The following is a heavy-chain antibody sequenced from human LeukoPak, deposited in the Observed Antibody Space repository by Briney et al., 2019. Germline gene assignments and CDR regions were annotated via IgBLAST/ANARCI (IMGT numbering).Heavy chain of an antibody. CDR3: ARGDGYNFFDY. Sequence: GGSLRLSCAASGFTVSSSHMTWVRQAPGKGLEWVSILYSGGTTYYADSVKGRFTISRDNSENTLYLQMKSLRAEDTAVYYCARGDGYNFFDYWGQGTLVTVSS. D-gene: IGHD5-24*01. CDR2: LYSGGTT. J-gene: IGHJ4*02. CDR1: GFTVSSSH. V-gene: IGHV3-53*01.